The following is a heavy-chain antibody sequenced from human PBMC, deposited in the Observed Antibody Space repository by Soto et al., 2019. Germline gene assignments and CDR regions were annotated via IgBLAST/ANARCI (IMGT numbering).Heavy chain of an antibody. D-gene: IGHD1-26*01. Sequence: PGGSLRLSCAASGFTFSDHYMEWVRQAPGKGLEWVGRIRNKANSYSTEYAASVKGRFTISRDGSMNSLYLQMNSLKTEDTAVFYCARYSGSYSRGLDYWGQGTPVTVSS. CDR3: ARYSGSYSRGLDY. V-gene: IGHV3-72*01. J-gene: IGHJ4*02. CDR1: GFTFSDHY. CDR2: IRNKANSYST.